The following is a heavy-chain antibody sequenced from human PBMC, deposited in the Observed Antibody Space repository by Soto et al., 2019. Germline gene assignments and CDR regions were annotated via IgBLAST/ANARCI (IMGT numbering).Heavy chain of an antibody. CDR2: INPNSGGT. Sequence: ASVKVSCKASGYTFTGYYMHWVRQAPGQGLEWMGWINPNSGGTNYAQKFQGRVTMTRDTSISTAYMELSRLRSDDTAVYYCARDGGYSSSSAHYYYYYGRDVWGQGTTVTVAS. D-gene: IGHD6-13*01. CDR3: ARDGGYSSSSAHYYYYYGRDV. CDR1: GYTFTGYY. V-gene: IGHV1-2*02. J-gene: IGHJ6*02.